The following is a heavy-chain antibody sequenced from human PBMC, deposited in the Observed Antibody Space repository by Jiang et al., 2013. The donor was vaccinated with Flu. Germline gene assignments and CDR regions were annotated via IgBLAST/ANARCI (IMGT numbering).Heavy chain of an antibody. Sequence: QTLSLTCAISGDSVSRNSAAWNWIRQSPSRGLEWLGRTYYRSKWYNDYAVSVKSRITINPDTSKNQFSLQLNSVTPEDTAVYYCARLDCSGGTCTVDYWGQGTLVTVSS. D-gene: IGHD2-15*01. CDR1: GDSVSRNSAA. J-gene: IGHJ4*02. CDR2: TYYRSKWYN. V-gene: IGHV6-1*01. CDR3: ARLDCSGGTCTVDY.